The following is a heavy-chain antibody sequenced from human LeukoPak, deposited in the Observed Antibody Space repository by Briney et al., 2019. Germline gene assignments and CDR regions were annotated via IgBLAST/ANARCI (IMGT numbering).Heavy chain of an antibody. V-gene: IGHV1-18*01. D-gene: IGHD3-22*01. CDR3: ASLKNYYDSSGYLVTDAFDI. J-gene: IGHJ3*02. CDR2: ISGYNGNT. Sequence: ASVKVSCKASGYTFTTYNINWVRQAPGQGLEWMGWISGYNGNTNYAQKLQGRVTMTTDTSTSTAYMELRSLKSDDTAVYYCASLKNYYDSSGYLVTDAFDIWGQGTMVTVSS. CDR1: GYTFTTYN.